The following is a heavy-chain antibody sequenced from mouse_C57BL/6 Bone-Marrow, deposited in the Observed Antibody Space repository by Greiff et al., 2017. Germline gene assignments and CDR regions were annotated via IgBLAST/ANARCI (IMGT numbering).Heavy chain of an antibody. CDR2: IDPENGDT. J-gene: IGHJ4*01. CDR3: IDYDGYYAMGY. D-gene: IGHD2-4*01. Sequence: EVHLVESGAELVRPGASVKLSCTASGFNIKDDYMHWVKQRPEQGLEWIGWIDPENGDTEYASKFQGKATITADTSSNTAYLQLSSLTSEDTAVYYCIDYDGYYAMGYWGQGTSVTVSS. CDR1: GFNIKDDY. V-gene: IGHV14-4*01.